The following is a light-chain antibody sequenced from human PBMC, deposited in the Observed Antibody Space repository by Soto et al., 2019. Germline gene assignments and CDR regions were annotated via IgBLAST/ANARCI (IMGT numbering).Light chain of an antibody. CDR3: QQLNSYPIT. CDR1: QGISSY. V-gene: IGKV1-9*01. J-gene: IGKJ5*01. CDR2: AAS. Sequence: DIQLTQSPSFLSASVGDRVTITCRASQGISSYLAWYQQKPGKAPKLLISAASTLHSGVPSRFSGSGSGTEFTLTISSLQPEDFATYYCQQLNSYPITFGQGSRLEIE.